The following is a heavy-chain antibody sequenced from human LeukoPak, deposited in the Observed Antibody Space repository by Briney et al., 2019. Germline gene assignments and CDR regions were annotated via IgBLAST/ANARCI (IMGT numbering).Heavy chain of an antibody. Sequence: PGGSLRLSCAASGFTFSSYSVNWVRQAPGKGLEWVSSISSSSSYIYYADSVKGRFTISRDNTKNSLYLQMNSLRAEDTAVYYCARGHYDYVWGSYREFDHWGQGTLVTVSS. CDR3: ARGHYDYVWGSYREFDH. CDR2: ISSSSSYI. D-gene: IGHD3-16*02. CDR1: GFTFSSYS. J-gene: IGHJ4*02. V-gene: IGHV3-21*01.